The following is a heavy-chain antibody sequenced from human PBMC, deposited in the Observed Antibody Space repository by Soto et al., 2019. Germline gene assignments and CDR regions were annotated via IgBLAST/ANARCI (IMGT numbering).Heavy chain of an antibody. V-gene: IGHV4-30-4*01. CDR1: GGSISSGNYY. CDR2: IYYSVST. D-gene: IGHD3-9*01. CDR3: ASYDILTAYPY. J-gene: IGHJ4*02. Sequence: SETLSLTCTVSGGSISSGNYYWSWIRQPPGKGLEWSGYIYYSVSTYYNPSLKSRVTFSVHTSKNQFSLKMRSVTAADAAVYFCASYDILTAYPYWGQGTMVTASS.